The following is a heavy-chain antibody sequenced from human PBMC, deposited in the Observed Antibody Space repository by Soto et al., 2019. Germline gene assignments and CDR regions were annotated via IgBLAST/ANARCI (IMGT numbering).Heavy chain of an antibody. CDR1: GFTFSSYG. J-gene: IGHJ4*02. CDR3: AKDVGQQLVGLDY. Sequence: QVQLVESGGGVVQPGRSLRLSCAASGFTFSSYGMHWVRQAPGKGLEWVAVISYDGSNKYYADSVKGRFTISRDNSKNTLYLQMNSLRAEDTAVYYCAKDVGQQLVGLDYWGQGTLFTVSS. D-gene: IGHD6-13*01. V-gene: IGHV3-30*18. CDR2: ISYDGSNK.